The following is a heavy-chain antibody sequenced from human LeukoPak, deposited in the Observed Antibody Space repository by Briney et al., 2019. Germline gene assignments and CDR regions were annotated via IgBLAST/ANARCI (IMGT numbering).Heavy chain of an antibody. D-gene: IGHD3-10*01. CDR3: ARSPSKITMVRGVPRYYYYYYMDV. CDR2: INPNSGGT. J-gene: IGHJ6*03. CDR1: GYTFTGYY. Sequence: ASVKVSCKASGYTFTGYYMHWVRQAPGQGLEWMGWINPNSGGTNYAQKFQGRVTMTRDTSISTAYMELSRLRSDDTAVYYCARSPSKITMVRGVPRYYYYYYMDVWGKGTTVTISS. V-gene: IGHV1-2*02.